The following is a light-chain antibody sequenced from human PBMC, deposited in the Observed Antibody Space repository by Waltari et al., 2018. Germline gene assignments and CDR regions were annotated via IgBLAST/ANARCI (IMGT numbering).Light chain of an antibody. CDR1: QSVTSIS. J-gene: IGKJ4*01. Sequence: IVLTQSPDTLSLSPGERATLSCRASQSVTSISLAWYQQKPGQAPRLLIYSTSSRATDFSDRFSGSGSGTDFTLTSNRLEPEDSAVYHCQQYDGSAVTFGGGTRVEIK. V-gene: IGKV3-20*01. CDR2: STS. CDR3: QQYDGSAVT.